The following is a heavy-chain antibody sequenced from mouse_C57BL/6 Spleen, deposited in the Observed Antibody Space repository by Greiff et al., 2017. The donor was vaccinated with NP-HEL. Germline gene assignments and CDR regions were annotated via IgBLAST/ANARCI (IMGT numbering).Heavy chain of an antibody. CDR1: GYTFTSYW. D-gene: IGHD2-4*01. V-gene: IGHV1-69*01. CDR2: IDPSDSYT. Sequence: QVQLQQPGAELVMPGASVKLSCKASGYTFTSYWMHWVKQRPGQGLEWIGEIDPSDSYTNYNQKFKGKSTLTVDKSSSTAYMQLSSLTSEDSAVYYRARHDYGGRALDYWGPGTTLSVSS. CDR3: ARHDYGGRALDY. J-gene: IGHJ2*01.